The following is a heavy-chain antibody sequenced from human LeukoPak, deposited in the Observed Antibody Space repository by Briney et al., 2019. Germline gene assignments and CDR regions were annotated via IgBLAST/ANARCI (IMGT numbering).Heavy chain of an antibody. CDR2: IYYSGST. V-gene: IGHV4-59*01. J-gene: IGHJ4*02. CDR3: ARDCGDYYFDY. CDR1: GGSISSYY. Sequence: SETLSLTCTVSGGSISSYYWSWIRQPPGNRLEWIGYIYYSGSTNYNPSLKSRVTISVDTSKNQFSLKLSSVTAADTAVYYCARDCGDYYFDYWGQGTLVTVSS. D-gene: IGHD4-17*01.